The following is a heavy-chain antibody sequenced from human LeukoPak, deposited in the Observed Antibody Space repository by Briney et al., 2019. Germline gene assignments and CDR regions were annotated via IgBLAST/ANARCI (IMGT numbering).Heavy chain of an antibody. Sequence: GGSLRLSCAASGFTFRSYSMNWVRQAPGKGLEWVSAIDPSSTYIYYADSVKGRFTISRDNAENSLYLQMNSLRVEDTVVYYCARDDFPFLSGFDLWGQGTLVTVSS. CDR1: GFTFRSYS. J-gene: IGHJ3*01. V-gene: IGHV3-21*01. CDR3: ARDDFPFLSGFDL. D-gene: IGHD3/OR15-3a*01. CDR2: IDPSSTYI.